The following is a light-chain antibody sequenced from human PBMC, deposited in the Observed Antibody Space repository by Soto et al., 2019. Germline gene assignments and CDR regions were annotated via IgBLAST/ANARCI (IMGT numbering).Light chain of an antibody. J-gene: IGLJ7*01. CDR1: SSDVGGYNY. Sequence: QSALPQPRSVSGSPGQSVTISCTGTSSDVGGYNYVSWYQQHPGKAPKLMIYDVSKRPSGVPDRFSGSKSGNTASLTISGLQAEDEADYYCCSYAGSYNAVFGGGTQLPVL. V-gene: IGLV2-11*01. CDR2: DVS. CDR3: CSYAGSYNAV.